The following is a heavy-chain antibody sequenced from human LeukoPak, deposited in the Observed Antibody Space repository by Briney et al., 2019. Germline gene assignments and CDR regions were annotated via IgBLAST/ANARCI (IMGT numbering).Heavy chain of an antibody. J-gene: IGHJ6*03. D-gene: IGHD5-24*01. CDR3: ARGRDGYNWGPGGGYYYYMDV. CDR1: GGSISSYY. Sequence: SETLSLTCTVSGGSISSYYWSWIRQPPGKGLEGIGYIYYSWSTNYNPSLKSRVTISVDTSKNQFSLKLSSVTAADTAVYYCARGRDGYNWGPGGGYYYYMDVWGKGTTVTVSS. CDR2: IYYSWST. V-gene: IGHV4-59*01.